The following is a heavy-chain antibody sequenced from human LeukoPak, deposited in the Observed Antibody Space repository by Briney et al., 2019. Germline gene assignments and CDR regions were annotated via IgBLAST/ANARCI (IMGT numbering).Heavy chain of an antibody. V-gene: IGHV4-4*02. J-gene: IGHJ5*02. D-gene: IGHD3-10*01. Sequence: SGTLSLTCAVSGGSISGNDWWNWVRQTPEKGLEWIGEVYHSGDTKYNPSLQSRVTISIDKSKDQVSLRLSSVTAADTAVYYCARDAGKSWVRSGSPLNWFDPWGQGTLVTVSS. CDR2: VYHSGDT. CDR1: GGSISGNDW. CDR3: ARDAGKSWVRSGSPLNWFDP.